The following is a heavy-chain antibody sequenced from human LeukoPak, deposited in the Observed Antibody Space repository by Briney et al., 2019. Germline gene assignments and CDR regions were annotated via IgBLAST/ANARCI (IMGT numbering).Heavy chain of an antibody. V-gene: IGHV3-21*06. D-gene: IGHD2-21*01. CDR3: ARDESGDNDAFDI. CDR1: GFTFSDYT. CDR2: ISGSSNYI. J-gene: IGHJ3*02. Sequence: GGSLRLSCAASGFTFSDYTMNWVRLAPGKGLEWVSSISGSSNYIYYADSVKGRFTISRGNTKNSLYLQMNSLRVEDTAVYYCARDESGDNDAFDIWGQGTMVTVSS.